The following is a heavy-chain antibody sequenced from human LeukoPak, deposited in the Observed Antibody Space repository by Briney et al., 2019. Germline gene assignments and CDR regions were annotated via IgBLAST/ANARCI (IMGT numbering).Heavy chain of an antibody. CDR1: GFTFSSDW. Sequence: HLGGSLRLSCAASGFTFSSDWMTGGREAPGGGGEWVANIKKDGTKKYYVDSVKGRFTISRDNAKNSLYLQMNSLRVEDTAVYYCASSRYGGYWGQGTLVTVSS. CDR2: IKKDGTKK. V-gene: IGHV3-7*01. D-gene: IGHD3-10*01. CDR3: ASSRYGGY. J-gene: IGHJ4*02.